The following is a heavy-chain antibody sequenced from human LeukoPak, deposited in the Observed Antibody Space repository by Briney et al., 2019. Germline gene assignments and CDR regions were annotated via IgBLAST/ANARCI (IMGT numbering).Heavy chain of an antibody. Sequence: GSLRLSCVISGFTFSNYAMSWVRQAPGKGLEWVSAISGSGGSTYYADSVKGRFTISRDNAKNSLYLRMNSLRVEDTAVYYCASGSSAVFDYWGQGALVTVSS. CDR2: ISGSGGST. CDR3: ASGSSAVFDY. D-gene: IGHD1-1*01. J-gene: IGHJ4*02. V-gene: IGHV3-23*01. CDR1: GFTFSNYA.